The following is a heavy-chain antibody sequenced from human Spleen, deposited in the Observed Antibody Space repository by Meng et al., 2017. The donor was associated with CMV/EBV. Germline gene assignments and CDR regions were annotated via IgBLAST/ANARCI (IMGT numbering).Heavy chain of an antibody. D-gene: IGHD3-10*01. Sequence: SETLSLTCTVSGGSISSGGYYWSWIRQHPGKGLEWIGYIYYSGSTYYNPSLKSRVTISVDTSKNQFSLRLTSVTAADTAMYYCARHGDPNWFDPWGRGTLVTVSS. V-gene: IGHV4-31*03. J-gene: IGHJ5*02. CDR1: GGSISSGGYY. CDR2: IYYSGST. CDR3: ARHGDPNWFDP.